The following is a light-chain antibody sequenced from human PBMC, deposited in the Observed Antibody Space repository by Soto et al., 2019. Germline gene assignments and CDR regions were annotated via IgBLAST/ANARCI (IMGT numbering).Light chain of an antibody. CDR2: GAS. Sequence: EIVLTQSPGTLSLSPGERATLFCRASQSISSRYLAWYRQKPGHTPRLLIYGASSRATGVPDRFSGSGSGTDFTLTIGRLEPEDFAVFYCQHYGTSRTFGQGTKVEIK. CDR1: QSISSRY. J-gene: IGKJ1*01. V-gene: IGKV3-20*01. CDR3: QHYGTSRT.